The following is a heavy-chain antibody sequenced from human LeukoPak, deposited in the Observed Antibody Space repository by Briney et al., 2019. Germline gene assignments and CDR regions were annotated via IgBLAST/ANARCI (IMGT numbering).Heavy chain of an antibody. CDR1: GDSISNSNSY. D-gene: IGHD6-6*01. J-gene: IGHJ4*02. V-gene: IGHV4-39*07. Sequence: SETLSLTCTVSGDSISNSNSYWGWVRRPPGKGLEWIGSIYNTGRTYYNPSLKSRVTISVSTPENQFSLRLSSVTAADTAVYYCARGSIAAPSPVDYWGQGTLVTVSS. CDR2: IYNTGRT. CDR3: ARGSIAAPSPVDY.